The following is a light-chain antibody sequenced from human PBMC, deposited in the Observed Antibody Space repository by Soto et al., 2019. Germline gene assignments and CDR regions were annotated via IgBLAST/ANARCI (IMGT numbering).Light chain of an antibody. J-gene: IGKJ3*01. V-gene: IGKV1D-13*01. Sequence: AIQLTQSPSSLSASVGDRVTITCRASQGISSALAWYQQTPGKPPKLLIYDASSLEIGVPSRFSGSGSVTDFTLTISSLQPEDFATYYCQQFNNYPFTFGPGTKVDIK. CDR1: QGISSA. CDR2: DAS. CDR3: QQFNNYPFT.